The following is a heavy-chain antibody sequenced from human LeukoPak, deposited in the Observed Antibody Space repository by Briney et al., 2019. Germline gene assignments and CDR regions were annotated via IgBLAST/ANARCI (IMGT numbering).Heavy chain of an antibody. Sequence: GASVKVSCKASGYTFTSYGISWVQQAPGQGLEWMGWISAYNGNTNYAQKLQGRVTMTTDTSTSTAYMELRSLRSDDTAVYYCARDLPIAAAGTGTFDYWGQGTLVTVSS. V-gene: IGHV1-18*01. CDR3: ARDLPIAAAGTGTFDY. D-gene: IGHD6-13*01. CDR1: GYTFTSYG. CDR2: ISAYNGNT. J-gene: IGHJ4*02.